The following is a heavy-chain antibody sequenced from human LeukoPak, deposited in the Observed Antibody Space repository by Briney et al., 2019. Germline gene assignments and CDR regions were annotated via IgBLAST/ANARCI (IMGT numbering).Heavy chain of an antibody. CDR1: GYTFTSYG. CDR3: AKDCSGGSCYSGYYYYMDV. Sequence: GASVKVSCKASGYTFTSYGISWVRQAPGQGLEWMGWISAYNGNTNYAQKLQGRVTMTTDTSTSTAYMELKSLRSDDTAVYYCAKDCSGGSCYSGYYYYMDVWGKGTTVTVSS. J-gene: IGHJ6*03. V-gene: IGHV1-18*01. D-gene: IGHD2-15*01. CDR2: ISAYNGNT.